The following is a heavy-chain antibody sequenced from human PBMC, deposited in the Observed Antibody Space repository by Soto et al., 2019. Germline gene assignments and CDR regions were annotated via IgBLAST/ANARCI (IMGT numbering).Heavy chain of an antibody. Sequence: QVQLVQSGAEVKKPGSSVKVSCKASGGTFSTYGITWVRQASGQGLEWMGGIIPISGSIKFAQKLQGRLTIIPDESTSTVYMELSSLTSEDTAVYYCASRERVDAFDV. CDR1: GGTFSTYG. V-gene: IGHV1-69*01. CDR2: IIPISGSI. D-gene: IGHD1-26*01. J-gene: IGHJ3*01. CDR3: ASRERVDAFDV.